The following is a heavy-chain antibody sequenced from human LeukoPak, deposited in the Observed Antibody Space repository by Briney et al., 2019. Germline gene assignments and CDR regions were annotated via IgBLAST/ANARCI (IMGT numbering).Heavy chain of an antibody. CDR3: ARQGVFGGYNYGYGY. V-gene: IGHV1-2*02. CDR2: INPDSDGT. J-gene: IGHJ4*02. CDR1: VYTCTTYY. Sequence: ASVTVSCKSSVYTCTTYYLHWVRQAPGEGLEGMGWINPDSDGTNYAQKFQGRVTMTRDTSISTAYMELSGLRSDDTAVYYCARQGVFGGYNYGYGYWGQGTLVTVSS. D-gene: IGHD5-18*01.